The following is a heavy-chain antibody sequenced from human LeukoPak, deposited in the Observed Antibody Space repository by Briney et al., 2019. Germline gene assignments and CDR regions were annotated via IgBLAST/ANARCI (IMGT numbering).Heavy chain of an antibody. Sequence: GGSLRLSCAASGFTFSSYGIHWVRQAPGKGLEWVAVISTDGSDKYYADSVKGRFTISRDNSKNTLYLQMNSLRAEDTAVYYCAKDQRFIYGYWGQGTLVTVSS. CDR2: ISTDGSDK. D-gene: IGHD5-18*01. CDR1: GFTFSSYG. V-gene: IGHV3-30*18. CDR3: AKDQRFIYGY. J-gene: IGHJ4*02.